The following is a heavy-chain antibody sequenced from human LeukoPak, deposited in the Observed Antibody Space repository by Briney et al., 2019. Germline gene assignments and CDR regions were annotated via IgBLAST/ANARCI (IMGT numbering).Heavy chain of an antibody. V-gene: IGHV4-59*01. CDR3: ARVVSGTLLDP. Sequence: SETLSHTCTVSGGSISSYYWSWIRQPPGKGLEWIGYIYYSGSTNYNPSLKSRVTISVDTSKNQFSLKLSSVTAADTAVYYCARVVSGTLLDPWGQGTLVTVSS. CDR1: GGSISSYY. CDR2: IYYSGST. J-gene: IGHJ5*02. D-gene: IGHD5/OR15-5a*01.